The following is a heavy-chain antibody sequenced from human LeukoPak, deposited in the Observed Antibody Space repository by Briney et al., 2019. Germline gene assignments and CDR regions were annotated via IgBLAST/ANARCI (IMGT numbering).Heavy chain of an antibody. V-gene: IGHV3-21*01. CDR3: ARTYYDILTGYNPYFDY. J-gene: IGHJ4*02. D-gene: IGHD3-9*01. Sequence: GGSLRLSCAASGFTFSTYSMNWVRQAPGKGLEWVSSITSSSASIYYADSVKGRFTISRDNAKNSLYLQMNSLRAEDTAVYYCARTYYDILTGYNPYFDYWGQGTLVTVSS. CDR1: GFTFSTYS. CDR2: ITSSSASI.